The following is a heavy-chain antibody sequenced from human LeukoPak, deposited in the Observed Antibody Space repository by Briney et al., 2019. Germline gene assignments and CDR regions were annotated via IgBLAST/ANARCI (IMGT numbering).Heavy chain of an antibody. Sequence: PGGSLRLSCAASGFTFCRYGTHWVRQAPRGGLEWVAVISYDGSNKYSADSVKGRFTISRDNTKNTLYLQMNSLRAEDTAVYYCAKGAAHFDCWGQGTLVTVSS. CDR2: ISYDGSNK. CDR1: GFTFCRYG. V-gene: IGHV3-30*18. J-gene: IGHJ4*02. CDR3: AKGAAHFDC. D-gene: IGHD2-15*01.